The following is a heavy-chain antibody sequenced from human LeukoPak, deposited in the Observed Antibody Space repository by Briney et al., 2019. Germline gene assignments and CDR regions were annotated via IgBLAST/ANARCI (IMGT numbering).Heavy chain of an antibody. CDR2: ISYDGSNK. CDR1: GFTFSSYA. V-gene: IGHV3-30-3*01. Sequence: GGSLRLSCAASGFTFSSYAMHWVRQAPGKGLEWVAVISYDGSNKYYADSVKGRFTISRDNSKNTLYLQMNSLRAEDTAVYYCARSYYYGGKSIYFDYWGQGTLVTVSS. D-gene: IGHD4-23*01. J-gene: IGHJ4*02. CDR3: ARSYYYGGKSIYFDY.